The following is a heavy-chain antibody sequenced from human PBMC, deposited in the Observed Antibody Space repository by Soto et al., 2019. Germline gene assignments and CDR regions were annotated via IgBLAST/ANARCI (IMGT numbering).Heavy chain of an antibody. J-gene: IGHJ6*02. D-gene: IGHD5-12*01. Sequence: QVQLVQSGAEVKKPGYSVKVSCKASGGTFSSYAISWVRQAPGQGLEWMGGIIPIFGTANYAQKFQGRVTITADESTSNAYLAQSRLRSEDTAAYYRAPHPMAKITYNNGMDAWGQGTTVTVS. CDR2: IIPIFGTA. CDR3: APHPMAKITYNNGMDA. V-gene: IGHV1-69*12. CDR1: GGTFSSYA.